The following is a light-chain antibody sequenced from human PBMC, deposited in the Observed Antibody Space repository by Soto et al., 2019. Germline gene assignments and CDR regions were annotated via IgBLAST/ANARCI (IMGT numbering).Light chain of an antibody. Sequence: DIQITQSPSSLSASVGDRVTITCRASQGISNYLAWYQQKPGKVPKLLIYAVSTPLSGVPSRFSGRGSGTEFTLNISSLQPEDVATYFCQKYNSAPPTFGQGTKVEIK. V-gene: IGKV1-27*01. J-gene: IGKJ1*01. CDR1: QGISNY. CDR3: QKYNSAPPT. CDR2: AVS.